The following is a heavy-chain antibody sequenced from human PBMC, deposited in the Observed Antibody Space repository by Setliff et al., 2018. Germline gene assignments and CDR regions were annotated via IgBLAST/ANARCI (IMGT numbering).Heavy chain of an antibody. CDR1: GFTFSNYA. CDR3: TKDRSDSGYAGFDY. J-gene: IGHJ4*02. CDR2: IYSDGSST. D-gene: IGHD5-12*01. Sequence: PGGSLRLSCAASGFTFSNYAMNWVRQAPGKGLEWVSVIYSDGSSTSYADSVTGRFTISRDNSKVSLFLEMNSLTTEDTALYYCTKDRSDSGYAGFDYWGQGSQVTVSS. V-gene: IGHV3-43*02.